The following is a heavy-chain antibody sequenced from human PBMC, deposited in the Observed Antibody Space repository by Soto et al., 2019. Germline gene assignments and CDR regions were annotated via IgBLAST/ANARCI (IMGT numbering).Heavy chain of an antibody. D-gene: IGHD4-17*01. V-gene: IGHV4-31*03. Sequence: QVQLQESGPGLVKPSQTLSLTCTVSGGSISSGGYYWSWIRQHPGKGLEWIGYIYYSGSPYYNPSLHSRVTISVHPSKNHFSLQLSSVTAADTAVYYCARVSHDYGDYGYFDYWGQGTLVTVSS. CDR2: IYYSGSP. J-gene: IGHJ4*02. CDR1: GGSISSGGYY. CDR3: ARVSHDYGDYGYFDY.